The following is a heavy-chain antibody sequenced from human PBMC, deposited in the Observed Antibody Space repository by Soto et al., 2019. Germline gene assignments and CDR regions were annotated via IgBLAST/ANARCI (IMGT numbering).Heavy chain of an antibody. CDR3: AKDLRTTISDYGMDV. CDR1: GFTFGSHG. D-gene: IGHD2-21*01. Sequence: VQLVESGGGVVQPGGSLRLTCVASGFTFGSHGMHWVRQAPGKGLEWVAVISYDETNEYYVDSVKGRFTISRDNSKSTLYLQMNRLRPEDTAVYKCAKDLRTTISDYGMDVWGQGTTVTVSS. CDR2: ISYDETNE. V-gene: IGHV3-30*18. J-gene: IGHJ6*02.